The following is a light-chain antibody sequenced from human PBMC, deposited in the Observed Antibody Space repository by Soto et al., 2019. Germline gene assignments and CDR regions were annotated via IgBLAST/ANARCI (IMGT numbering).Light chain of an antibody. J-gene: IGLJ2*01. Sequence: QSVLTQSPSASASLGASVKLTCTLSSGHSSYAIAWHQQQPEKGPRYLMKLNSDGSHSKGAGIPDRFSGSSSGAERYLTISGLQSADEADYYCQTWGTGVVFGGGTKLTVL. CDR3: QTWGTGVV. CDR1: SGHSSYA. V-gene: IGLV4-69*01. CDR2: LNSDGSH.